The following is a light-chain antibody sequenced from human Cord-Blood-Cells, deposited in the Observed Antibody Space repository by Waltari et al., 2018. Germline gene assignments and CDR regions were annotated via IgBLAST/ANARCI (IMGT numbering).Light chain of an antibody. J-gene: IGKJ3*01. CDR2: AAS. CDR3: QQYYSYLT. Sequence: AIRMTQSPSSLSASTGDRVTITCRASQGISSYLAWYQQKPGKAPKLLTYAASTLQSGVPSRFSGSGSGTDFTLTISCLQSEDFATYYCQQYYSYLTFGPGTKVDIK. CDR1: QGISSY. V-gene: IGKV1-8*01.